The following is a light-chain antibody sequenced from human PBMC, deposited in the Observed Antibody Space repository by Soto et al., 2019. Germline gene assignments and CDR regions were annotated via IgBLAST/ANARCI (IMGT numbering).Light chain of an antibody. Sequence: DIVMTQSPDSLAVSLGERATINCKSSQTVLSSSNNKSYLAWYQQKPGQPPKLLIYWASIRESGVPDRFSGSWSGTDFTLTISSLQAEDVAVYYCQQYYNAPWTFGQGTKVEIK. J-gene: IGKJ1*01. CDR1: QTVLSSSNNKSY. CDR2: WAS. V-gene: IGKV4-1*01. CDR3: QQYYNAPWT.